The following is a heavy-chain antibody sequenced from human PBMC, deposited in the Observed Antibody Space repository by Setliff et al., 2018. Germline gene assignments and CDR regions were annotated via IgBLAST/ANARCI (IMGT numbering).Heavy chain of an antibody. Sequence: SETLSLTCTVSGGSISSSSYYWGWIRQPPGKGLEWIGSTYYRGSTYYNPSLKSRVTLSVDTSKNQFSLKVSSVTAADTAVYYCARGGRDNGDYVYIQHWGQGTLVTVSS. V-gene: IGHV4-39*07. J-gene: IGHJ1*01. D-gene: IGHD4-17*01. CDR2: TYYRGST. CDR3: ARGGRDNGDYVYIQH. CDR1: GGSISSSSYY.